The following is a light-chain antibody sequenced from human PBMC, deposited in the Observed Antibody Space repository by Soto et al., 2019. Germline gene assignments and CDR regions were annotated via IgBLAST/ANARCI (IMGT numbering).Light chain of an antibody. V-gene: IGKV3-20*01. CDR3: QNYGTSPWT. Sequence: ETVLTQSPGTLSLSPGERATLSCRASQSVSSNSLAWFQQKPGQAPRLLIFGASSRATGIPDRFSGSGSGTDFTITISRLEPEDFEVYYCQNYGTSPWTFGQGTKVEIK. J-gene: IGKJ1*01. CDR1: QSVSSNS. CDR2: GAS.